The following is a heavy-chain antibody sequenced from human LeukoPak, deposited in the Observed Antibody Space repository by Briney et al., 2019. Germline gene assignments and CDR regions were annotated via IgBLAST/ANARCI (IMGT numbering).Heavy chain of an antibody. CDR3: ARGNSGWYIGPDAFDI. J-gene: IGHJ3*02. Sequence: SETLSLTCTVSGGSISSGSYYWSWIRQPAGKGLEWIGRIYTSGSTNYNPSLKGRVTISVDTSKNQFSLKLSSVTAADTAVYYCARGNSGWYIGPDAFDIWGQGTMVTVSS. V-gene: IGHV4-61*02. CDR2: IYTSGST. CDR1: GGSISSGSYY. D-gene: IGHD6-19*01.